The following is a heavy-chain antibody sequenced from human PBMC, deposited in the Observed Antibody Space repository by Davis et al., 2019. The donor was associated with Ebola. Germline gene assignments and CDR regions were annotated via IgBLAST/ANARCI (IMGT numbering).Heavy chain of an antibody. CDR2: ISSDGSNK. Sequence: GGSLRLSCAASGYAMHWVRQTTGNGLEWVAVISSDGSNKFYADSVKGRFTISRDNSKNTLYLQMNSLRAEETAVYYCAKVDVSYDYVWGSYYGYYFDYWGQGTLVTVSS. CDR1: GYA. CDR3: AKVDVSYDYVWGSYYGYYFDY. J-gene: IGHJ4*02. V-gene: IGHV3-30-3*01. D-gene: IGHD3-16*01.